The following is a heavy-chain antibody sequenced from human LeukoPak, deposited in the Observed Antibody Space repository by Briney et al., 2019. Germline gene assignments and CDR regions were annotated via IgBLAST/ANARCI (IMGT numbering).Heavy chain of an antibody. CDR1: TFTFSNAC. J-gene: IGHJ4*02. D-gene: IGHD4-17*01. Sequence: GGSLRLSCVAATFTFSNACMNWVRQAPGKGLEWLGRITAGGATDYAAPVKGRFTISRDNSENTLYLQVNNLKTEDTAVYYCTSNRIPSTAVTTWYWGQGTLVTVSS. CDR2: ITAGGAT. CDR3: TSNRIPSTAVTTWY. V-gene: IGHV3-15*01.